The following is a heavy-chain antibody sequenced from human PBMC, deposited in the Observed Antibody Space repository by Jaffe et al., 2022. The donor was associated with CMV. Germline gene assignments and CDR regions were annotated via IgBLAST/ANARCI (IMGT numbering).Heavy chain of an antibody. CDR2: IYYSGST. J-gene: IGHJ6*02. V-gene: IGHV4-31*03. Sequence: QVQLQESGPGLVKPSQTLSLTCTVSGGSISSGGYYWSWIRQHPGKGLEWIGYIYYSGSTYYNPSLKSRVTISVDTSKNQFSLKLSSVTAADTAVYYCAREIVAARYSHYYGMDVWGQGTTVTVSS. CDR1: GGSISSGGYY. D-gene: IGHD6-6*01. CDR3: AREIVAARYSHYYGMDV.